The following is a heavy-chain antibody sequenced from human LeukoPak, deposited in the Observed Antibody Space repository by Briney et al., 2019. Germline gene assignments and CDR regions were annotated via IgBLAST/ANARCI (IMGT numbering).Heavy chain of an antibody. CDR3: ARASSSGWVGGVDY. V-gene: IGHV4-59*01. CDR2: IYYSGST. Sequence: PSETLSLTCTVSGGSISSYYWSWIRQPPGKGLEWIGYIYYSGSTNYNPSLKSRVTISVDTSKNQFSLKLSSVTAADTAVYYCARASSSGWVGGVDYWGQGTLVTVSS. CDR1: GGSISSYY. D-gene: IGHD6-19*01. J-gene: IGHJ4*02.